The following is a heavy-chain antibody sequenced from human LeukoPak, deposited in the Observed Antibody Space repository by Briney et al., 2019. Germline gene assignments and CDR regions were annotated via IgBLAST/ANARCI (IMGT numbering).Heavy chain of an antibody. J-gene: IGHJ3*02. CDR3: ARASYYYDTTGLGAVDI. V-gene: IGHV3-9*01. CDR1: GFTFNDHA. CDR2: INWNSDNI. Sequence: GRSLRLSCAASGFTFNDHAMYWVRQAPGKGLEWVSGINWNSDNIGYADSVKGQFTISRDDAKKSLFLQMNSLRTEDTALYYCARASYYYDTTGLGAVDIWGQGTMVTVSS. D-gene: IGHD3-22*01.